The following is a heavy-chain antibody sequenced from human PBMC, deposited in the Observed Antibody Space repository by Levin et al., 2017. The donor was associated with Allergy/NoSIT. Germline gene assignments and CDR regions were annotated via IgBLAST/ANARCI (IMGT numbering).Heavy chain of an antibody. V-gene: IGHV3-23*01. Sequence: GESLKISCVASGFSFSNYAMSWVRQAPGKGLDWVAGLSYSGGSTYYADSVEGRFIISRDNSQNIVFLQMSSLSAEDTAIYYCAKDRSGSSGPFDLWGLGSLVTVSP. CDR1: GFSFSNYA. J-gene: IGHJ4*02. CDR2: LSYSGGST. D-gene: IGHD1-26*01. CDR3: AKDRSGSSGPFDL.